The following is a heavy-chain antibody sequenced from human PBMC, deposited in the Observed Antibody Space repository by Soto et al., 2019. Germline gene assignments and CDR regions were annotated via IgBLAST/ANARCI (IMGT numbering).Heavy chain of an antibody. V-gene: IGHV4-31*03. Sequence: QVQLQESGPGLVKPSQTLSLSCTVSGDSISRGGYYWNWIRQHSRKALEWIGYIYHNGSTNYNPSPKSRVTISVDTSKHELSLELTDVTAADTAVYYCVRAGAGAYGLGWSGPWGQGILVTVSS. CDR3: VRAGAGAYGLGWSGP. D-gene: IGHD2-21*01. CDR1: GDSISRGGYY. J-gene: IGHJ5*02. CDR2: IYHNGST.